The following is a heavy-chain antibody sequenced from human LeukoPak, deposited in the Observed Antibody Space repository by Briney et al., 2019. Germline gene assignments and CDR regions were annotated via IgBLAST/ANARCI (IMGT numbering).Heavy chain of an antibody. V-gene: IGHV4-34*01. Sequence: SETLSLTRAVYGGSFSGYYWSWIRQPPGKGLEWIGEINHSGSTNYNPSLKSRVTISVDTSKNQFSLKLSSVTAADTAVYYCARGLRVGVVIIGRGGKQYYFDYWGQGTLVTVSS. D-gene: IGHD3-3*01. CDR3: ARGLRVGVVIIGRGGKQYYFDY. CDR2: INHSGST. J-gene: IGHJ4*02. CDR1: GGSFSGYY.